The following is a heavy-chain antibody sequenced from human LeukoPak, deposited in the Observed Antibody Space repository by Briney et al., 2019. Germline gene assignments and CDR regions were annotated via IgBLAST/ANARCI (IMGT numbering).Heavy chain of an antibody. D-gene: IGHD2-2*01. V-gene: IGHV3-23*01. Sequence: PGGSLTLSCVAYGFTFSSYAMSWVRHPPGKGLEWVSSLGGTNGYTYYADSVKGRFSISRDNPQTPLYLQMNSLRAEDTALYSCARVPSGSYACAFDSSGQGTLVTASP. CDR3: ARVPSGSYACAFDS. CDR2: LGGTNGYT. J-gene: IGHJ4*02. CDR1: GFTFSSYA.